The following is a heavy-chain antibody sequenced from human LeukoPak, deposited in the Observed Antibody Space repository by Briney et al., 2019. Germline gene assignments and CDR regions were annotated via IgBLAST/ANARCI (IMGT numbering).Heavy chain of an antibody. V-gene: IGHV3-23*01. CDR2: ISGSGVST. J-gene: IGHJ4*02. CDR3: AKDRANFGY. Sequence: QPGASLRLSCAASGFTFSSNAMSWVRQAPGKGLEWVSGISGSGVSTYYADSVKGRFTISRDNSKNTLYLQKNSLRAEDTAVYYCAKDRANFGYWGQETLDTVSS. CDR1: GFTFSSNA.